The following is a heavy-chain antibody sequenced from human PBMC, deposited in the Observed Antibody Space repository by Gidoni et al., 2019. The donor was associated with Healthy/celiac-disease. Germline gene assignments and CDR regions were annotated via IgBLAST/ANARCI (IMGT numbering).Heavy chain of an antibody. Sequence: EVQLVASGGGLVKPGGSLRLSCAASGFTFSSYSMNWVRQAPGKGLEWVSSISSSSSYIYYADSVKGRFTISRDNAKNSLYLQMNSLRAEDTAVYYCARAPLGYCSGGSCYILAFDIWGQVTMVTVSS. D-gene: IGHD2-15*01. CDR2: ISSSSSYI. CDR3: ARAPLGYCSGGSCYILAFDI. J-gene: IGHJ3*02. V-gene: IGHV3-21*01. CDR1: GFTFSSYS.